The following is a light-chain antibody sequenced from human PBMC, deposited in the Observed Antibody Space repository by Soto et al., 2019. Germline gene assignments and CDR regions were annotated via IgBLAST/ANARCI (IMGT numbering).Light chain of an antibody. V-gene: IGKV1-5*03. J-gene: IGKJ1*01. Sequence: DIQMTQSPSPLSASVGDRVTITCPASQSISSWLAWYQQKPGKAPKVLIYKASSLESGVPSRFSGSGSGTEFTLTISSLQPDDFATYYCQQYNSYLWTFGQGTKVDIK. CDR1: QSISSW. CDR3: QQYNSYLWT. CDR2: KAS.